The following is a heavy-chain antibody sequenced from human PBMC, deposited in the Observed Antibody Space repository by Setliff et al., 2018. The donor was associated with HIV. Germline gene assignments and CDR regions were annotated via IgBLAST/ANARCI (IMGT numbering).Heavy chain of an antibody. Sequence: ASVKVSCKASGYTFTNYAMHWVRQAPGQRLGWMGWINTGNGNTKYSQKFQGRVTITRDTSASTAYMELSSLRSEDTAVYYCARYSYYEISVEESVDYWGQGTLVTVSS. CDR2: INTGNGNT. CDR1: GYTFTNYA. J-gene: IGHJ4*02. D-gene: IGHD3-22*01. V-gene: IGHV1-3*04. CDR3: ARYSYYEISVEESVDY.